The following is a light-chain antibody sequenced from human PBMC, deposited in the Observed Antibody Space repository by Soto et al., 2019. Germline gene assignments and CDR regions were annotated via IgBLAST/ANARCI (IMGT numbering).Light chain of an antibody. J-gene: IGLJ2*01. Sequence: QSVLTQPPSVSAAPGQKVTISCSGTGSNIGSNYVSWYQQLPGTAPKLLIFDNSNRPSGIPDRFSGSKSDTSATLGITGLQTGDEANYYCGTWDTGLSAVVFGGGTKVTVL. CDR1: GSNIGSNY. CDR2: DNS. V-gene: IGLV1-51*01. CDR3: GTWDTGLSAVV.